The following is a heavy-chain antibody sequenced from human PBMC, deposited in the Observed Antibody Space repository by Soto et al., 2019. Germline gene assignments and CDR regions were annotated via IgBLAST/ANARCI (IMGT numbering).Heavy chain of an antibody. Sequence: EVQLVESGGGLVQPGESLRLSCAAAGFTFNTYEMNWVRQAPGKGLEWVATISSRGTSIFYADSVKDRFSISRDNDNDSVSLLMNNLRVDDTAVYYCARDRGYNTGWYGGALDLWGQGTLVTVSS. CDR2: ISSRGTSI. CDR1: GFTFNTYE. CDR3: ARDRGYNTGWYGGALDL. V-gene: IGHV3-48*03. D-gene: IGHD6-19*01. J-gene: IGHJ4*02.